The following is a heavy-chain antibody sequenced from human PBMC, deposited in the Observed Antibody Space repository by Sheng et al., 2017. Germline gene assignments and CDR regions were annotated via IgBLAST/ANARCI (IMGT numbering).Heavy chain of an antibody. CDR3: ARGCARTSCYSFY. D-gene: IGHD2-2*01. Sequence: ESGGGVVQPGRSLRLSCAASGFTFSTFTIHWVRQAPGKGLEWVSAISSDGSNKYYADSVNGRFTISRDNSKNTLSLQMNSLRPEDTAVYHCARGCARTSCYSFYWGQGTLVTVSS. CDR1: GFTFSTFT. CDR2: ISSDGSNK. V-gene: IGHV3-30*04. J-gene: IGHJ4*02.